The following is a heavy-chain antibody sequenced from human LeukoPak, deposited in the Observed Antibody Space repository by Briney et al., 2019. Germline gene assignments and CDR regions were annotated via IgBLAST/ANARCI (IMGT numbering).Heavy chain of an antibody. Sequence: HPGGSLRLSCAASGFTFSNYAMGWVRQAPGKGLEWVSTVTGSGSSTNYADSVKGRFTISRDNSKSTLYLQMNSLRAEDTALYYCARKPPSGGVFDFWGQGTLVTVSS. CDR2: VTGSGSST. D-gene: IGHD2-8*02. CDR1: GFTFSNYA. CDR3: ARKPPSGGVFDF. J-gene: IGHJ4*02. V-gene: IGHV3-23*01.